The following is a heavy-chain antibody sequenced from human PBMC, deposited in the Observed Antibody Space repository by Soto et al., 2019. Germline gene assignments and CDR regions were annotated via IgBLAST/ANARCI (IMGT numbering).Heavy chain of an antibody. CDR2: INGDGSVI. CDR1: GFTFRSSW. CDR3: VRDIR. J-gene: IGHJ4*02. Sequence: EVQLVESGGGLVQPGGSLRLSCAASGFTFRSSWMYWVRQTPGKGPVWVSCINGDGSVICYADSVKGRFTISRDNARDTLYLQMNSLTTEDSAVYYCVRDIRWGQGTLVSVSS. V-gene: IGHV3-74*01.